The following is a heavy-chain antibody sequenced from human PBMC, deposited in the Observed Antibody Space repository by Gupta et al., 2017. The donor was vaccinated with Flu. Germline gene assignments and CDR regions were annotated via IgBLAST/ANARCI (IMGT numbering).Heavy chain of an antibody. V-gene: IGHV3-15*01. CDR1: GFTFSNAW. Sequence: EVQLVESGGGLVKPGGSLRLSCVGSGFTFSNAWMAWVRQAPGKGLEWVGHIKDKIAGGTTEYAAPVKGRFTISRHDSRNTLYLQMNSLKTEDTAVYYCATAHNWDYFYWGQGTLATVSS. D-gene: IGHD1-7*01. J-gene: IGHJ4*02. CDR2: IKDKIAGGTT. CDR3: ATAHNWDYFY.